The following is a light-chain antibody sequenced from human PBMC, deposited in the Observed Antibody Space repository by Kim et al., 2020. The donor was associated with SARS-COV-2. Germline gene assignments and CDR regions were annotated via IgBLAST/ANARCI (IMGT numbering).Light chain of an antibody. CDR1: SANVGAGFG. CDR3: QSYDISLNVYV. V-gene: IGLV1-40*01. CDR2: DNS. J-gene: IGLJ1*01. Sequence: KVTVSCTRSSANVGAGFGVHWYHHLPDTAPTLLTYDNSEPPSEVPDTFSVSKSGTSASLAITGLQAEDEADYYCQSYDISLNVYVFGTGTKVTVL.